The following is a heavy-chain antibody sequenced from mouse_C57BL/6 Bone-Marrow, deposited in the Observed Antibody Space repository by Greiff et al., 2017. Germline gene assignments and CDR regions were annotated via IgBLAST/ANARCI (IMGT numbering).Heavy chain of an antibody. CDR2: IDPENGDT. J-gene: IGHJ2*01. V-gene: IGHV14-4*01. CDR1: GFNIKDDY. Sequence: EVQLQESGAELVRPGASVKLSCTASGFNIKDDYMHWVKQRPEQGLEWIGWIDPENGDTEYASKFQGKATITADTSSNTSYLQLSSLTSEDTAVYYCTPITTVVATSYFYYWGQGTTLTVSS. CDR3: TPITTVVATSYFYY. D-gene: IGHD1-1*01.